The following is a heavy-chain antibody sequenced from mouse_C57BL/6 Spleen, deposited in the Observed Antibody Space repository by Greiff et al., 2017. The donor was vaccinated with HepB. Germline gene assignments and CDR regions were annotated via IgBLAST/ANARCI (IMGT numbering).Heavy chain of an antibody. J-gene: IGHJ2*01. D-gene: IGHD1-3*01. V-gene: IGHV3-6*01. CDR2: ISYDGSN. CDR3: ARVAPYFDY. CDR1: GYSITSGYY. Sequence: EVKLQESGPGLVKPSQSLSLTCSVTGYSITSGYYWNWIRQFPGNKLEWMGYISYDGSNNYNPSLKNRISITRDTSKNQFFLKLNSVTTEDTATYYCARVAPYFDYWGQGTTLTVSS.